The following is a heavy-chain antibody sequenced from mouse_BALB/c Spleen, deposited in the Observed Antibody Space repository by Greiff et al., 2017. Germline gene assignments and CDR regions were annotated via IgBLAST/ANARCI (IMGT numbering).Heavy chain of an antibody. CDR2: ISSGGGST. V-gene: IGHV5-12-1*01. D-gene: IGHD1-1*01. Sequence: EVQLVESGGGLVKPGGSLKLSCAASGFAFSSYDMSWVRQTPEKRLEWVAYISSGGGSTYYPDTVKGRFTISRDNAKNTLYLQMSSLKSEDTAMYYCARITTGYRDYAMDYWGQGTSVTVSS. CDR1: GFAFSSYD. CDR3: ARITTGYRDYAMDY. J-gene: IGHJ4*01.